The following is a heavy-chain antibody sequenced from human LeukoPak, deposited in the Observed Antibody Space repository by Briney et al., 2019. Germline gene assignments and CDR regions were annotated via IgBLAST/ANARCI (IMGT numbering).Heavy chain of an antibody. CDR2: IRSKAYGGTT. CDR3: SRGFPRRVAGALLSHY. D-gene: IGHD6-19*01. J-gene: IGHJ4*02. V-gene: IGHV3-49*04. Sequence: PGGSLRLSCAASGFTFSDYYMSWVRQAPGKGLEWVGFIRSKAYGGTTEYAASVKGRFIISRDDSKSIAYLQMNSLKTEDTAVYYCSRGFPRRVAGALLSHYWGQGTLVTVSS. CDR1: GFTFSDYY.